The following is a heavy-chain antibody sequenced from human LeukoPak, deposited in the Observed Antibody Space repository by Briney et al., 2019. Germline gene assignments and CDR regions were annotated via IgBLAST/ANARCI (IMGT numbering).Heavy chain of an antibody. D-gene: IGHD3-10*01. V-gene: IGHV3-66*01. J-gene: IGHJ5*02. CDR3: ARCGMVRGKVNWFDP. CDR2: IYSGGST. Sequence: PGGSLRLSCAASGFTVSSNYMSWVRQAPGKGLEWVSVIYSGGSTYYADSVKGRFTISRDNSKNTLYLQMNSLRAEDTAVYYCARCGMVRGKVNWFDPWGQGTLVTVSS. CDR1: GFTVSSNY.